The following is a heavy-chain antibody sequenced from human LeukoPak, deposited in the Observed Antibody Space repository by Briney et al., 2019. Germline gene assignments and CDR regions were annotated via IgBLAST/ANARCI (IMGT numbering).Heavy chain of an antibody. D-gene: IGHD6-19*01. Sequence: GGSLRLSRAASGFTFSSYGMHWVRQAPGKGLEWVAFIRYDGGNKYHADSVKCRFTISRDNSKTTLYLQMNSLRAEDTAVYYCAKDSGWYTGRYYFDYWGQGTLVTVSS. CDR3: AKDSGWYTGRYYFDY. J-gene: IGHJ4*02. CDR2: IRYDGGNK. V-gene: IGHV3-30*02. CDR1: GFTFSSYG.